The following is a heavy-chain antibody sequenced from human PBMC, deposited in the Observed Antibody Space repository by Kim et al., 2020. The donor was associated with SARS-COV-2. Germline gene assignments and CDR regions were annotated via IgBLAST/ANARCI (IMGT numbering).Heavy chain of an antibody. CDR3: ARANNMMVVVIGAFDI. D-gene: IGHD3-22*01. V-gene: IGHV4-31*03. J-gene: IGHJ3*02. CDR1: GGSISSGGYY. CDR2: IYYSGST. Sequence: SETLSLTCTVSGGSISSGGYYWSWIRQHPGKGLEWIGYIYYSGSTYYNPSLKSRVTISVDTSKNQFSLKLSSVTAADTAVYYCARANNMMVVVIGAFDIWGQGTMVTVSS.